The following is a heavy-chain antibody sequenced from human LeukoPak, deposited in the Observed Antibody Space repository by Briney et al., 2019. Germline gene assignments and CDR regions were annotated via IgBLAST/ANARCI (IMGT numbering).Heavy chain of an antibody. Sequence: SETLSLTCTVSGGSISSYYWSWIRQPAGKGLEWIGRIYTSGSTNYNPSLKSRVTMSVDTSKNQFSLKLSSVTAADTAVYYCAREDIVVVPAAKQRAFDIWGQGTMVTVSS. V-gene: IGHV4-4*07. J-gene: IGHJ3*02. CDR3: AREDIVVVPAAKQRAFDI. D-gene: IGHD2-2*01. CDR2: IYTSGST. CDR1: GGSISSYY.